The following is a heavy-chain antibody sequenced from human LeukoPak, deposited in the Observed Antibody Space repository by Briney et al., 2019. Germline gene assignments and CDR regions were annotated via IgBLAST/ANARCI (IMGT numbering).Heavy chain of an antibody. Sequence: SETLSLTCTVSGASISSTSDYWGWIRQPPGQGLEWIGTIYYTGHAYYNPSLKSRLTISVDMAKNQFSLKLNSMTATDTAIYYCARQRQHCDGGSCFPPDHWGHGTLVTVSS. V-gene: IGHV4-39*01. CDR1: GASISSTSDY. D-gene: IGHD2-15*01. CDR3: ARQRQHCDGGSCFPPDH. J-gene: IGHJ4*01. CDR2: IYYTGHA.